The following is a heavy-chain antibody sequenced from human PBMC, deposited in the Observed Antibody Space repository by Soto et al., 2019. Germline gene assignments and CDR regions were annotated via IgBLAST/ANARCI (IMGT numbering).Heavy chain of an antibody. V-gene: IGHV1-69*13. J-gene: IGHJ3*02. D-gene: IGHD1-26*01. Sequence: ASVKVSCKASGGTFSSYAISWVRQAPGQGLEWMGGIIPIFGTANYAQKFQGRVTITADESTSTAYMELSSLRSEDTAVYYCARDHKSSRLGSSPIYHDAFDIWGQGTMVTVSS. CDR3: ARDHKSSRLGSSPIYHDAFDI. CDR1: GGTFSSYA. CDR2: IIPIFGTA.